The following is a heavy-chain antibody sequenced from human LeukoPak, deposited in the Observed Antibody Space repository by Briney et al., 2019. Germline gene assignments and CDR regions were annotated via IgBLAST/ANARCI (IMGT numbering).Heavy chain of an antibody. CDR1: GGSISSYY. Sequence: SETLSLTCTVSGGSISSYYWSWIRQPPGKGLEWIGYIYCSGSTNYNPSLKSRVTISVDTSKNQFSLKLSSVTAADTAVYYCARITYCSGGSCYGWWFDPWGQGTLVTVSS. J-gene: IGHJ5*02. CDR2: IYCSGST. D-gene: IGHD2-15*01. V-gene: IGHV4-59*01. CDR3: ARITYCSGGSCYGWWFDP.